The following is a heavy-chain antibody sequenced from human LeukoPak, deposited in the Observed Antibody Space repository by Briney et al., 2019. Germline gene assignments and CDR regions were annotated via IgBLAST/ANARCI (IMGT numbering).Heavy chain of an antibody. CDR2: INPNSGGT. CDR3: ARYSRYSSGLFDY. D-gene: IGHD6-19*01. CDR1: VYTFTGYY. V-gene: IGHV1-2*02. Sequence: ASVKVSCKPSVYTFTGYYMHWVRQAPGQGLEWMGWINPNSGGTNYAQKFQGRVTMTRDTSISTAYMELSRLRSDDTAVYYCARYSRYSSGLFDYWGQGTLVTVSS. J-gene: IGHJ4*02.